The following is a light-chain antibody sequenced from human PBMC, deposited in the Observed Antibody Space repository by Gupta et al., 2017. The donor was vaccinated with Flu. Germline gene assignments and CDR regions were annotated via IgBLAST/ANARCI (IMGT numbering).Light chain of an antibody. CDR1: RSNIETVYD. Sequence: SALPPPPSASAAPAQRVIITCTGSRSNIETVYDVHWYQQLPGTAPKLLIYGNSNRPSGVSDRVSGSKSGTSASLTITGLQAEDEADYVCQSYDSSLIGDVFGTGTKVTVL. V-gene: IGLV1-40*01. CDR3: QSYDSSLIGDV. CDR2: GNS. J-gene: IGLJ1*01.